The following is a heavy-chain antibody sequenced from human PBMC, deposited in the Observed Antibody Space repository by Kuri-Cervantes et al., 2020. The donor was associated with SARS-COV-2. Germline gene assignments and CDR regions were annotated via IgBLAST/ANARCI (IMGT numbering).Heavy chain of an antibody. D-gene: IGHD4/OR15-4a*01. J-gene: IGHJ5*02. CDR1: DYPISGGYQ. Sequence: GSLRLSCSVSDYPISGGYQWGWIRQAPGKGLEWIVSIAGSGHTYYNPSLQSRVRISLDTSKNQFSLKLSSVTAADTAVYYCARDPNANHNNWFDPWGQGTLVTVSS. CDR3: ARDPNANHNNWFDP. CDR2: IAGSGHT. V-gene: IGHV4-38-2*02.